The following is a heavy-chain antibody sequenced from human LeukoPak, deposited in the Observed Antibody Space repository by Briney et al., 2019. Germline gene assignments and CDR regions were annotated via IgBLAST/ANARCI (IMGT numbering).Heavy chain of an antibody. CDR1: GGSFSGYY. CDR3: ARGFAQARDDGFDT. D-gene: IGHD2-21*01. CDR2: IYSSGSS. J-gene: IGHJ3*02. Sequence: KSSETLSLTCAVYGGSFSGYYWSWIRQPPGKGLEWIGYIYSSGSSNYNPSLKSRVTISMDTSKKQLSLKLNSVTAADTAVYYCARGFAQARDDGFDTWGQGTMVIVSS. V-gene: IGHV4-59*08.